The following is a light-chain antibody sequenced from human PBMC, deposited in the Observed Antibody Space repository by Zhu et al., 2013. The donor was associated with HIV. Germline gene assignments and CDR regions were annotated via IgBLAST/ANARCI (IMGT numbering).Light chain of an antibody. CDR1: QSVSNK. Sequence: EIVMTQSPATLSVSPGERATLSCRASQSVSNKLAWYQQIPGQAPRLLIYAASTRATGIPDRFSGSGSGTDFTLTISRLEPEDFAMYYCQQYGSSPLTFGGGTKVEIK. CDR2: AAS. V-gene: IGKV3-20*01. CDR3: QQYGSSPLT. J-gene: IGKJ4*01.